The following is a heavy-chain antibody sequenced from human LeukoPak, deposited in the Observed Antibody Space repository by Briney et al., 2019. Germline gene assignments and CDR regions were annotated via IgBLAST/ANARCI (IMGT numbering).Heavy chain of an antibody. CDR2: IWYDGSNK. V-gene: IGHV3-33*06. CDR1: GFTFSSYG. D-gene: IGHD3-22*01. Sequence: GGSLRLSCAASGFTFSSYGMHWVRQAPGKGLEWVAVIWYDGSNKYYADSVKGRFTISRDNSKNTLYLQMNSLRAEDTAAYYCAKEASITMIVVVPPLDYWGQGTLVTVSP. CDR3: AKEASITMIVVVPPLDY. J-gene: IGHJ4*02.